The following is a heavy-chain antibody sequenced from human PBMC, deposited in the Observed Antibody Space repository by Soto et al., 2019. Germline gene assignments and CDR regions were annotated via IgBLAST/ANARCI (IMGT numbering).Heavy chain of an antibody. V-gene: IGHV4-4*02. CDR1: GGSISSSNL. CDR3: ARACGGDCLYYYYGMDV. CDR2: IYYSGST. Sequence: PSETLSLTCAVAGGSISSSNLWSWVRKPPGKGLEWIGEIYYSGSTNYNPSLKSRVTISVDKSKNQFSLKLSSVTAADTAVYYCARACGGDCLYYYYGMDVWGQGTTVTV. J-gene: IGHJ6*02. D-gene: IGHD2-21*02.